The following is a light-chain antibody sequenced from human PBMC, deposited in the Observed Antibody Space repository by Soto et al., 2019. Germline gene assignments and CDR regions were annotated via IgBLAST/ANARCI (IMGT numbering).Light chain of an antibody. CDR2: DVN. CDR1: SSDVGGYNY. V-gene: IGLV2-14*01. J-gene: IGLJ1*01. Sequence: QSALTQPASVSGSPGQSITISCTGTSSDVGGYNYVSWYQQHPGKAPKLMIYDVNNRPSGVSNRCSGSKSGNTASLTISGLQADDEADDYCSSYTSSSILYVFGTGTKLTVL. CDR3: SSYTSSSILYV.